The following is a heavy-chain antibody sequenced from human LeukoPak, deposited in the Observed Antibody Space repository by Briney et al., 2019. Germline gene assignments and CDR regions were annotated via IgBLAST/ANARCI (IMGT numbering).Heavy chain of an antibody. V-gene: IGHV1-46*01. Sequence: ASVKVSCKASGYTFISYYMHWVRQAPGQGLEWMGIINPSGGSTSYAQKFQGRVTMTRDTSTSTVYMELSSLRSEDTAVYYCASNPAGTSGGHWFDPWGQGTLVTVSS. CDR2: INPSGGST. CDR1: GYTFISYY. D-gene: IGHD6-13*01. CDR3: ASNPAGTSGGHWFDP. J-gene: IGHJ5*02.